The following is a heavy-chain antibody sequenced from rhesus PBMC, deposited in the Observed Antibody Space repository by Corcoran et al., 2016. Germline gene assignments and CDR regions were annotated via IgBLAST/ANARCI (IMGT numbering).Heavy chain of an antibody. CDR1: GFTFSSYG. CDR3: ASDYCTGSGCYGLDS. J-gene: IGHJ6*01. CDR2: ISYDGSKK. D-gene: IGHD2-21*01. Sequence: EVQLVESGGGLVQPGGSLRLSCTASGFTFSSYGMHWVRQAPGKGLEWVAVISYDGSKKYYEDSVKDRFTISRDNSKTMLYLQMNNLKLEDTAVYYCASDYCTGSGCYGLDSWGQGVVVTVSS. V-gene: IGHV3-54*02.